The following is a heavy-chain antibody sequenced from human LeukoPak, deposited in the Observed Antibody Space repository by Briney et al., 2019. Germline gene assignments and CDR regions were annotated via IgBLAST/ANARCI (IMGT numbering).Heavy chain of an antibody. D-gene: IGHD5-18*01. V-gene: IGHV3-23*01. Sequence: GGSLRLSCAASGFTFGSYAMSWVRQAPGKGLEWVSAISGSGGSTYYADSVRGRFTISRDNSKNTLYLQMNSLRAEDTAVYYCASRGYVDTAMAYDYWGQGTLVTVSS. J-gene: IGHJ4*02. CDR3: ASRGYVDTAMAYDY. CDR2: ISGSGGST. CDR1: GFTFGSYA.